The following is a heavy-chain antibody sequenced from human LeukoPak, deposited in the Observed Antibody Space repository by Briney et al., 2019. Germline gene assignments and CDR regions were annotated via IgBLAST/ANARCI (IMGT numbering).Heavy chain of an antibody. Sequence: GGSLRLSCVTSGFSFKTDGMHWVRQAPGKGPEWVAFIRHDGSLIYYGESAKGRFTISRDNSKNTLYLQMNSLRTDDTAVYYCTRGDDYGSNTRLPKFNWFDPWGQESLVTVSS. CDR1: GFSFKTDG. D-gene: IGHD4/OR15-4a*01. CDR3: TRGDDYGSNTRLPKFNWFDP. CDR2: IRHDGSLI. V-gene: IGHV3-30*02. J-gene: IGHJ5*02.